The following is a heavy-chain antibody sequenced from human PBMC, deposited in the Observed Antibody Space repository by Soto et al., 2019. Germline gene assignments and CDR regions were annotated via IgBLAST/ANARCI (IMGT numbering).Heavy chain of an antibody. Sequence: QLQLQESGPGLVKPSETLSLTCTVSGGSISSSSYYWGWIRQPPGRGLEWIGSIYYSGSTYYNPSLKSRVTISVDTSKNQFSLKLSSVTAADTAVYYCARQLVVAGPDDYWGQGTLVTVSS. D-gene: IGHD6-19*01. J-gene: IGHJ4*02. V-gene: IGHV4-39*01. CDR1: GGSISSSSYY. CDR2: IYYSGST. CDR3: ARQLVVAGPDDY.